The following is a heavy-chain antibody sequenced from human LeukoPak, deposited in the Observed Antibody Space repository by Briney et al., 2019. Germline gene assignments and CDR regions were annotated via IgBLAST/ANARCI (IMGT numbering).Heavy chain of an antibody. J-gene: IGHJ4*02. V-gene: IGHV3-23*01. D-gene: IGHD3-16*01. CDR1: EFTFGNYA. Sequence: PGGSLRLSCVASEFTFGNYAMTWVRQAPGKGLEWVSAINPGGDDTIYTDSVKGRFTISRDNSKNTLYLQLNSLRAEDTAIYYCTKGGSYGPLDYWGQGTLVTVSS. CDR3: TKGGSYGPLDY. CDR2: INPGGDDT.